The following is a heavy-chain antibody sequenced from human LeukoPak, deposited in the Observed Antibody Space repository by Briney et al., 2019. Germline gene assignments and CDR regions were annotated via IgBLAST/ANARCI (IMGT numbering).Heavy chain of an antibody. CDR3: ARHPITMVRGVIITGGWFDP. CDR1: GGSFSGHY. J-gene: IGHJ5*02. D-gene: IGHD3-10*01. Sequence: SETLSLTCAVYGGSFSGHYWSWIRQPPGKGLEWIGEINHSGSTNYNPSLKSRVTISVDTSKNQFSLKLSSATAADTAVYYCARHPITMVRGVIITGGWFDPWGQGTLVTVSS. V-gene: IGHV4-34*01. CDR2: INHSGST.